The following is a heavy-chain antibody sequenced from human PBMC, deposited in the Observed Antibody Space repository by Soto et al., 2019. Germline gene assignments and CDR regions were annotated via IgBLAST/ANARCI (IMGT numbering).Heavy chain of an antibody. V-gene: IGHV1-69*08. D-gene: IGHD5-12*01. J-gene: IGHJ4*02. CDR1: GGTFSTST. Sequence: QVQLVQSGAEVKKPGSSVKVYCKASGGTFSTSTFTWVRQAPGQGLEWMGRTIPLLNVADYAQDFQGRLTITADKSTSTTYMELTSLTSKDTAVYYCARDSPIGSTFSGYDAIDSWGQGTLVTVSS. CDR3: ARDSPIGSTFSGYDAIDS. CDR2: TIPLLNVA.